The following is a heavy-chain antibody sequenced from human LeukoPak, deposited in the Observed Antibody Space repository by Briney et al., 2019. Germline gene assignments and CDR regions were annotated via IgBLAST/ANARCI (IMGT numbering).Heavy chain of an antibody. CDR2: ISYDGSNK. Sequence: PGGSLRLSCAASGNYWMHWVRQAPGEGLEWVAVISYDGSNKYYADSVKGRFTISRDNSRNTLSLQMDSLRAEDTAVYYCAKGSYDSSGYHLDYWGQGTLVTVSS. CDR1: GNYW. CDR3: AKGSYDSSGYHLDY. D-gene: IGHD3-22*01. V-gene: IGHV3-30*18. J-gene: IGHJ4*02.